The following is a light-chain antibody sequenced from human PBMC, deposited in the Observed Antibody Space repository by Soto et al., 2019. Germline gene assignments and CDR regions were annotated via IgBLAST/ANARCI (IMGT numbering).Light chain of an antibody. CDR1: QGISSW. J-gene: IGKJ1*01. Sequence: DIQMTQSPSSLSASVGDRVTITCRASQGISSWLAWYQQKPGEAPKLLIYGSSSLLSGVPSRFSGTRSGTDFTLTISSLQPEDFATYYCQQANSYPWTFGQGTKVDIK. V-gene: IGKV1-12*01. CDR2: GSS. CDR3: QQANSYPWT.